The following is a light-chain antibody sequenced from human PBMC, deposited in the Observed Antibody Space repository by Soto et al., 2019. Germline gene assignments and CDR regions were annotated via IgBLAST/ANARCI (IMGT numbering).Light chain of an antibody. CDR1: QSLSSNY. V-gene: IGKV3-20*01. CDR2: GAS. Sequence: EIVLTQFPGTLSLSPGERATLSCTASQSLSSNYLAWYQQKPGQAPRLLIYGASSRATGIPDRFSGSRSGTDFTLTISRLEPEDLAVYYCHQYDSSPRTFGQGTRVEIK. CDR3: HQYDSSPRT. J-gene: IGKJ1*01.